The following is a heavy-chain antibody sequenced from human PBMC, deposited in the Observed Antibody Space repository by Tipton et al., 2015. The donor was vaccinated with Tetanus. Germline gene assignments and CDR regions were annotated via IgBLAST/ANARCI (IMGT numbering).Heavy chain of an antibody. CDR3: ARHLYGYWFDP. Sequence: LRLSCTVSGGSISDKKYYWGWIRQPPGKGLEWIASIYFEGSTYYSPSLKSRVTIAVDTAQNLFSLRLTSVTAADTAVYYCARHLYGYWFDPWGQGTLVTVSS. J-gene: IGHJ5*02. CDR2: IYFEGST. CDR1: GGSISDKKYY. D-gene: IGHD3-10*01. V-gene: IGHV4-39*01.